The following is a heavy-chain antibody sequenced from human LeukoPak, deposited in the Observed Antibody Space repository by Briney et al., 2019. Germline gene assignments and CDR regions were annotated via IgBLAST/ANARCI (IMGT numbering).Heavy chain of an antibody. J-gene: IGHJ4*02. D-gene: IGHD2-15*01. Sequence: ASVKVSCKASGYTFTGYYMHWVRQAPGQGLEWMGWMNPNSGNTGYAQKFQGRVTITRDTSISTAYLELSSLRSEDTAVYYCARVPDLGSCSGGGSCYRLDYWGPGTLVAVSS. CDR2: MNPNSGNT. CDR1: GYTFTGYY. CDR3: ARVPDLGSCSGGGSCYRLDY. V-gene: IGHV1-8*03.